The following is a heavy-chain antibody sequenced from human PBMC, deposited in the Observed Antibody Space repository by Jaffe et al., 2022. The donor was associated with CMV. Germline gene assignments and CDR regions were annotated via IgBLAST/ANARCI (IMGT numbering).Heavy chain of an antibody. J-gene: IGHJ5*02. Sequence: QVQLQESGPGLVKPSETLSLTCTVSGGSITNDHYFWGWIRQPPGERPEWIAIIYHSGTMYYSPSLKDRVIISVDTSKNQFSLSLTSVTAADTAVYYCARQKFRDYDMWNDYYPYNCFDLWGQGTLVTVSS. D-gene: IGHD3-3*01. V-gene: IGHV4-39*01. CDR2: IYHSGTM. CDR1: GGSITNDHYF. CDR3: ARQKFRDYDMWNDYYPYNCFDL.